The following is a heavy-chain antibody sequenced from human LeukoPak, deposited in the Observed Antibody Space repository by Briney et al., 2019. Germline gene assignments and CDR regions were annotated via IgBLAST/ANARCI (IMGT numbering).Heavy chain of an antibody. V-gene: IGHV7-4-1*02. CDR3: ARYPHPILGAFDI. J-gene: IGHJ3*02. D-gene: IGHD3-16*01. CDR1: GYTFTSYG. Sequence: GASVKVSCKASGYTFTSYGISWVRQAPGQGLEWMGWINTNTGNPTYAQGFTGRFVFSLDTSVSTAYLQVSSLKAEDTAVYYCARYPHPILGAFDIWGQGTMVTVSS. CDR2: INTNTGNP.